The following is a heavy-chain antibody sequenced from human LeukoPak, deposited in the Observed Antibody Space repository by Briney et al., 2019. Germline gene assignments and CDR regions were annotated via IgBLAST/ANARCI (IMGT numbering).Heavy chain of an antibody. CDR1: GYSISSGYY. Sequence: SETLSLTCAVSGYSISSGYYWGWIRQPPGQGLEWIGSIYHSGSTYYNPSLKSRVTISVDTSKNQFSLKLSSVTAADTAVYYCARGQLRYFDWLLFGGDWFDPWGQGTLVTVSS. CDR2: IYHSGST. D-gene: IGHD3-9*01. V-gene: IGHV4-38-2*01. CDR3: ARGQLRYFDWLLFGGDWFDP. J-gene: IGHJ5*02.